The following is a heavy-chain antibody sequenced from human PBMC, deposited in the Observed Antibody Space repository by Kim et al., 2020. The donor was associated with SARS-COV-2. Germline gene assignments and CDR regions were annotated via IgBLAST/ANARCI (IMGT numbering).Heavy chain of an antibody. Sequence: GGSLRLSCAASGFTFSSYAMSWVRQAPGKGLEWVSAISGSGGSTYYADSVKGRFTISRDNSKNTLYLQMNSLRAEDTAVYYCAKTITMVRGVGGGAQDVWGQGTTVTVSS. V-gene: IGHV3-23*01. J-gene: IGHJ6*02. D-gene: IGHD3-10*01. CDR1: GFTFSSYA. CDR3: AKTITMVRGVGGGAQDV. CDR2: ISGSGGST.